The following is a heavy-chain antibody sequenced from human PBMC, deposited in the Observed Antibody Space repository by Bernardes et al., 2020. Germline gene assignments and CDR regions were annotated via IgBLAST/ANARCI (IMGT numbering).Heavy chain of an antibody. CDR2: IYYSGST. V-gene: IGHV4-39*02. CDR3: AIDVAGEYST. Sequence: SETLSLTCTVSGGSISSSSYYWGWIRQPPGKGLEWIGSIYYSGSTYYNPSLKSRVTISVDTSKNQFSLKLSSVTAADTAVYYCAIDVAGEYSTWGQGTLVTVST. CDR1: GGSISSSSYY. J-gene: IGHJ5*02. D-gene: IGHD3-16*01.